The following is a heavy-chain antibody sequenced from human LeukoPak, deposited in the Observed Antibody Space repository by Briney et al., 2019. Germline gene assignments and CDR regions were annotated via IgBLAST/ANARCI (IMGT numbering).Heavy chain of an antibody. CDR1: GGSFSGYY. CDR3: ARGATGSYGSRSYGRDFDY. V-gene: IGHV4-34*01. CDR2: INHSGSA. J-gene: IGHJ4*02. D-gene: IGHD3-10*01. Sequence: PSETLSLTCAVYGGSFSGYYWSWIRQPPGKGLEWIGEINHSGSANYNPSLKSRVTISVDTSKNQFSLKLSSVTAADTAVYYCARGATGSYGSRSYGRDFDYWGQGTLVTVSS.